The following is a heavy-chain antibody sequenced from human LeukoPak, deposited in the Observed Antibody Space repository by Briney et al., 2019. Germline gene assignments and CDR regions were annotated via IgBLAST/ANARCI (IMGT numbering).Heavy chain of an antibody. V-gene: IGHV4-34*01. CDR1: GGSFSGYY. CDR3: ARVYDYGGTHFDY. Sequence: SETLSLTCAVYGGSFSGYYWSWIRQPPGKGLEWIGSIYHSGSTYYNPSLKSRVTISVDTSKNQFSLKLSSVTAADTAVYYCARVYDYGGTHFDYWGQGTLVTVSS. J-gene: IGHJ4*02. CDR2: IYHSGST. D-gene: IGHD4-23*01.